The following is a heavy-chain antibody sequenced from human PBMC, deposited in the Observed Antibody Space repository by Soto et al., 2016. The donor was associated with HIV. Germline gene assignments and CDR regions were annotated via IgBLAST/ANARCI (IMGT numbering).Heavy chain of an antibody. Sequence: EVQLVESGGGLVKPGGSLRLSCAASGFTFSSYNMNWVRQAPGKGLEWVSSISGSSSHFADSVKGRFTISRDNAKNSLYLQMNSLRAEDTAVYYCARDPRTTNYYYYMDSGDKGTTVTV. CDR2: ISGSSS. V-gene: IGHV3-21*01. D-gene: IGHD1-7*01. CDR1: GFTFSSYN. J-gene: IGHJ6*03. CDR3: ARDPRTTNYYYYMDS.